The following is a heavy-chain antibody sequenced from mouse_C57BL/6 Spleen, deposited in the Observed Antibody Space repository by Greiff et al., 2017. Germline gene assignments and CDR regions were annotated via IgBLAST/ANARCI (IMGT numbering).Heavy chain of an antibody. D-gene: IGHD2-4*01. V-gene: IGHV10-3*01. CDR2: IRSKSSNYAT. CDR3: VRDTDYDEGFAY. J-gene: IGHJ3*01. Sequence: EVQRVESGGGLVQPKGSLKLSCAASGFTFNTYAMHWVRQAPGKGLEWVARIRSKSSNYATYYADSVKDRFTISRDDSQSMLYLQMNNLKTEDTAMYYCVRDTDYDEGFAYWGQGTLVTVSA. CDR1: GFTFNTYA.